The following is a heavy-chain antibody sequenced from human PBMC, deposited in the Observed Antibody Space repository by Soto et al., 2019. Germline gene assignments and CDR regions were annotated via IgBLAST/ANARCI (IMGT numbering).Heavy chain of an antibody. D-gene: IGHD3-22*01. CDR3: ARDSLNYYDSSALALD. Sequence: PSETLSLTCSVSGGSISSGYYYWSWIRQPPGKGLEWIGNIYYSGNTYYNPSLKSRVTISVDTSKNQFSLKLSSVTAADTAVYYCARDSLNYYDSSALALDWGQGTLVTVSS. CDR2: IYYSGNT. V-gene: IGHV4-30-4*01. CDR1: GGSISSGYYY. J-gene: IGHJ4*02.